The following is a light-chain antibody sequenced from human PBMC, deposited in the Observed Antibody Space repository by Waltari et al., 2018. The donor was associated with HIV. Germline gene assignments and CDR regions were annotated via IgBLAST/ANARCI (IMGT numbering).Light chain of an antibody. J-gene: IGLJ2*01. V-gene: IGLV3-1*01. CDR1: ELGDKY. CDR3: QAWGSTTSGV. Sequence: SYEVTQPPSVAVSPGQTASITCSGYELGDKYTCWYQQKPGQSPLLVIYQDIKRPSGIPERFSGSSSGHTATLTISGTLPMDEADYYCQAWGSTTSGVFGRGTKLTVL. CDR2: QDI.